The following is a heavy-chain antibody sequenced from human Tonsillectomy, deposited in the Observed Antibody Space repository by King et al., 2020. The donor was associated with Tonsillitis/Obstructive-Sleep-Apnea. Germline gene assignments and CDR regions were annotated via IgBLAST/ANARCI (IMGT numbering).Heavy chain of an antibody. J-gene: IGHJ3*02. V-gene: IGHV1-46*01. CDR1: GYTFTSYY. D-gene: IGHD7-27*01. Sequence: QLVQSGAEVKKPGASVKVSCKASGYTFTSYYMHWVRQAPGQGLEWMGILNPSGGSKRYAQKFQGRLTMTRDTSTSTVSRELSRLRSEDTAVYYCAREGTGDNRDAFDIWGQGTMVTVSS. CDR2: LNPSGGSK. CDR3: AREGTGDNRDAFDI.